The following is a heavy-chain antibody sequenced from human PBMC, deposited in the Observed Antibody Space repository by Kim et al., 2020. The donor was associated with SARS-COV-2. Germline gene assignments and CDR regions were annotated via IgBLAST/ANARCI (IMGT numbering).Heavy chain of an antibody. CDR1: GGSIRDYY. CDR2: SYYSGST. CDR3: ASGPNNNYFDY. V-gene: IGHV4-59*01. Sequence: SETLSLTCSVSGGSIRDYYFTWIRQPPGKGLEWIGNSYYSGSTNYNPSLKSRVTIAVDTSKNQFSLRLSSVTAADTAVYSCASGPNNNYFDYLGQGTLV. D-gene: IGHD2-15*01. J-gene: IGHJ4*02.